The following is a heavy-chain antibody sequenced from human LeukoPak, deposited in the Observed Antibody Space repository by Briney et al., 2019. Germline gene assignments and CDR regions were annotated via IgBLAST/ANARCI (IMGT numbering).Heavy chain of an antibody. V-gene: IGHV4-59*08. J-gene: IGHJ1*01. CDR2: IYKIGNT. D-gene: IGHD5-12*01. CDR1: GDSISTAY. Sequence: SETLSLICSVSGDSISTAYWSWIRQSPEKGLEWIGYIYKIGNTDHNPSLKSRVTISLDTSKNQLSLSLKSVTAADTAVYYCAGRGQRYIRDWGRGTLVTVSS. CDR3: AGRGQRYIRD.